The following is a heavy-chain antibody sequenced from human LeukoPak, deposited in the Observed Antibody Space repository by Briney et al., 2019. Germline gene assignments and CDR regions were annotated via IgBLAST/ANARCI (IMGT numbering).Heavy chain of an antibody. D-gene: IGHD3-16*01. CDR1: GFTFSTYG. V-gene: IGHV3-33*01. CDR2: ICYDGSIK. J-gene: IGHJ3*02. Sequence: GGSLRLSCAASGFTFSTYGMHWVRQAPGKGLEWVAVICYDGSIKYYADSVKGRFTISRDNSKNTLYLQMNSLRAEDTAVYYCARAVGPFDIWGQGTIVIVSS. CDR3: ARAVGPFDI.